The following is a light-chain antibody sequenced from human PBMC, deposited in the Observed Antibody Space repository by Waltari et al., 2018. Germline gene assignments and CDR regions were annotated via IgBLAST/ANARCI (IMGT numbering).Light chain of an antibody. J-gene: IGKJ5*01. V-gene: IGKV1-39*01. Sequence: DIQMTQSPSSLSASVGDRVTITCRTSQSISSYLNWYQQKPGKAPKLLIYAASSFPSGVPSRFSGSGSGTDFTLTISSLQPEDFATYYCQQSYSTPPXFGQGTRLEIK. CDR2: AAS. CDR1: QSISSY. CDR3: QQSYSTPPX.